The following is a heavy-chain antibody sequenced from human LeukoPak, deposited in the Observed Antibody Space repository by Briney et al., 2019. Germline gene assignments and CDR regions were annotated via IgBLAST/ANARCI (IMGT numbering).Heavy chain of an antibody. CDR1: GLTFSSYA. CDR2: ISYDGSNK. D-gene: IGHD2-21*02. V-gene: IGHV3-30-3*01. J-gene: IGHJ4*02. CDR3: ARDLHCGGDCYDY. Sequence: PGGSLRLSCAASGLTFSSYAMHWVRQAPGKGLEWVAVISYDGSNKYYADSVKGRFTISRDNSKNTLYLQMNSLRAEDTAVYYCARDLHCGGDCYDYWGQGTLVTVSS.